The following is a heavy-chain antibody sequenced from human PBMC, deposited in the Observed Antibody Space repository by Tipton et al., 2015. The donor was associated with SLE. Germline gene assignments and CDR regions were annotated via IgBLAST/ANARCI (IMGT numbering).Heavy chain of an antibody. CDR2: IYTSGST. CDR3: ARYGTYDGSRYFQH. J-gene: IGHJ1*01. V-gene: IGHV4-61*09. CDR1: GGSISSGSYY. Sequence: TLSLTCTVSGGSISSGSYYWSWIRQPAGKGLEWIGYIYTSGSTNYNPSPKSRVTISVDTSKNQFSLKLSSVTAADTAVYYCARYGTYDGSRYFQHWGQGTLVTVSS. D-gene: IGHD1-26*01.